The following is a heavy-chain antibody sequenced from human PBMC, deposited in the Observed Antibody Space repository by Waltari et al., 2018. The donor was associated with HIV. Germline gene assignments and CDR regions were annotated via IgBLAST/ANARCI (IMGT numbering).Heavy chain of an antibody. CDR1: GGSFSGYY. CDR3: ARDLSSGWSHDAFDI. Sequence: QVQLQQWGAGLLKPSETLSLTCAVYGGSFSGYYWSWIRQPPGKGLEWIGEINHSGSTNYNPSLKSRVTISVDTSKNQFSLKLSSVTAADTAVYYCARDLSSGWSHDAFDIWGQGTMVTVSS. CDR2: INHSGST. D-gene: IGHD6-19*01. J-gene: IGHJ3*02. V-gene: IGHV4-34*01.